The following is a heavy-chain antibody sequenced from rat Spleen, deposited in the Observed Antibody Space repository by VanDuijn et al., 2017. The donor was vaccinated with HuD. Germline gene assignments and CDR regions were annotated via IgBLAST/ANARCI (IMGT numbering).Heavy chain of an antibody. CDR1: GFSLTSYH. Sequence: QVQLKESGPGLVQPSQTLSLTCTVSGFSLTSYHVSWVRQPPGKGLEWMGVIWTGGSTAYNSSFQSRLSVSRDISKSQVFLRRNSLQNEDRATYYCVRANRESYAHFDYWGQGVMVTVSS. D-gene: IGHD1-12*01. V-gene: IGHV2-30*01. CDR2: IWTGGST. CDR3: VRANRESYAHFDY. J-gene: IGHJ2*01.